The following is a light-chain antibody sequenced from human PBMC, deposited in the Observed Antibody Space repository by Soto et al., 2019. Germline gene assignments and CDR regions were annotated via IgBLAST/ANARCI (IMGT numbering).Light chain of an antibody. CDR3: FSFTTDWTHV. CDR2: EVS. CDR1: SSDIGAYNY. V-gene: IGLV2-14*01. Sequence: QSALTQPASVSGSPGQPITTSCPGGSSDIGAYNYVSWFQQYPGKAPKLIISEVSNRPSGVSNRFSGSKSGTAASLTISGLQTEDEADYFCFSFTTDWTHVFGTGTKVTVL. J-gene: IGLJ1*01.